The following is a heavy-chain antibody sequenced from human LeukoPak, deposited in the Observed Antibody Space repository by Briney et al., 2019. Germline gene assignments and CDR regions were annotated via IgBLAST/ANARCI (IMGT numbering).Heavy chain of an antibody. CDR2: ISSSSSYI. V-gene: IGHV3-21*01. CDR1: GFTFSSYS. J-gene: IGHJ6*02. Sequence: GGSLRLSCAASGFTFSSYSMNWVRQAPGKGLEWVSSISSSSSYIYYADSVKGRFSISRDNAKNSLYLQMNSLRAEDTAVYYCARFVVVAAYYYYHGMDVWGQGTTVTVSS. CDR3: ARFVVVAAYYYYHGMDV. D-gene: IGHD2-15*01.